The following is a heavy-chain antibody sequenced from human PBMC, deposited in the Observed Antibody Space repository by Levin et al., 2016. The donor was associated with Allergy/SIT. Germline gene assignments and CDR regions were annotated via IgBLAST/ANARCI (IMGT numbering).Heavy chain of an antibody. Sequence: LRLSCAVSGGSISSGGYSWSWIRQPPGKGLEWIGYIYHSGSTYYNPSLKSRVTISVDRSKNQFSLKLSSVTAADTAVYYCARGPFRRITMVRGVPDYFDYWGQGTLVTVSS. CDR1: GGSISSGGYS. CDR3: ARGPFRRITMVRGVPDYFDY. D-gene: IGHD3-10*01. J-gene: IGHJ4*02. CDR2: IYHSGST. V-gene: IGHV4-30-2*01.